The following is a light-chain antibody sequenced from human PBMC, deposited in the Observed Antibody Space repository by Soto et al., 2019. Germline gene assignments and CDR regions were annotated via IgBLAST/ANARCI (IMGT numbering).Light chain of an antibody. V-gene: IGLV1-47*01. CDR2: RNN. J-gene: IGLJ1*01. CDR1: SSNIGSSS. CDR3: AAWDDGLNAYV. Sequence: QSVLTQPSSASGTPGQRVTMSCSGSSSNIGSSSVYWYQQLPGTAPKLLIFRNNQRPSGVPDRCSGSKSGTSASLAISGFRSEDEADYYCAAWDDGLNAYVFGAGTKVTVL.